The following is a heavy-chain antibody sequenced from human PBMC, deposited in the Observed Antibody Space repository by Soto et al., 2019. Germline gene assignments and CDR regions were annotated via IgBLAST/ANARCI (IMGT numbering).Heavy chain of an antibody. CDR3: ARAQLPALYAFDF. CDR2: IYYSGST. V-gene: IGHV4-31*03. Sequence: PSETLSLTCTVSGGSISSGAYYWSWVRQHPGKGLEWIGFIYYSGSTYFSPSLKSRLTISVDTSKNQFSLKLSSVTAADTAMYYCARAQLPALYAFDFWGQGTMVTVSS. D-gene: IGHD1-26*01. CDR1: GGSISSGAYY. J-gene: IGHJ3*01.